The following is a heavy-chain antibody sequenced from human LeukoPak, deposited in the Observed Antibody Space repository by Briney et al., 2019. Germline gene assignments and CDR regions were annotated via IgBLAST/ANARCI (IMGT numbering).Heavy chain of an antibody. V-gene: IGHV4-39*01. D-gene: IGHD5-24*01. Sequence: PSETLSLTCTVSGGSISSGSYYWGWIRQPPGKGLEWIGSIFYSGSSTYYNPSLKSRVTISVDTSKNQFSLKLSSVTAADTAVYYCARRRGGYNSSEDFDYWGQGTLVTVSS. CDR1: GGSISSGSYY. CDR3: ARRRGGYNSSEDFDY. J-gene: IGHJ4*02. CDR2: IFYSGSST.